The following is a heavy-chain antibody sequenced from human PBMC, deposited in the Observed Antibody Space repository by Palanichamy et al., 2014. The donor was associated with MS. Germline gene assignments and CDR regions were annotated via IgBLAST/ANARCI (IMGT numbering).Heavy chain of an antibody. J-gene: IGHJ6*02. Sequence: QVQLQQWGAGLVKPSETLSLICEVYGGTLNGYNWTWIRQPPGKGLEWIGEINHSGSSNFNPSLESRVTMSVDTSQNHFSLKLSSVTAADTAVYYCARLGSWWLLTALRSTKGQYYYGMDVWGQGTTVTVSS. CDR2: INHSGSS. CDR3: ARLGSWWLLTALRSTKGQYYYGMDV. V-gene: IGHV4-34*01. CDR1: GGTLNGYN. D-gene: IGHD5-12*01.